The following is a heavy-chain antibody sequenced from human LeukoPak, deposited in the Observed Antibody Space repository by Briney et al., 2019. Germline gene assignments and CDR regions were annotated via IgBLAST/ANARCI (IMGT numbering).Heavy chain of an antibody. J-gene: IGHJ4*02. D-gene: IGHD2-15*01. V-gene: IGHV4-34*01. CDR3: ARSNCSGGSCYGYFDY. CDR2: INRSGST. Sequence: NPSETLSLTCAVYGGSFSGYYWSWIRQPPGKGLEWIGEINRSGSTNYNPSLKRRVTISVDTSNNQFSLKLSSVTAADTAVYYCARSNCSGGSCYGYFDYWGQGTLVTVSS. CDR1: GGSFSGYY.